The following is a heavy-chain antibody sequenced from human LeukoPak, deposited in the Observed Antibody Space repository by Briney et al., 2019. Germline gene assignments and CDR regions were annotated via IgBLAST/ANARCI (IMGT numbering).Heavy chain of an antibody. CDR3: AKDPYGGFDY. J-gene: IGHJ4*02. Sequence: PGGSLRLSCAASGFAFSTYAMSWVRQAPGKGLEWVSAITGSGGSTYYADSVKGRFTISRDNPKNTLYLQMNSLRAEDTAVYYCAKDPYGGFDYWGQGTLVTVSS. CDR1: GFAFSTYA. V-gene: IGHV3-23*01. CDR2: ITGSGGST. D-gene: IGHD2-21*01.